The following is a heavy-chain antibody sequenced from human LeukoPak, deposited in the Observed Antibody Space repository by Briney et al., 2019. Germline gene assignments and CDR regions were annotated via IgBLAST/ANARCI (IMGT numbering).Heavy chain of an antibody. V-gene: IGHV3-23*01. CDR1: KFIFRDYA. Sequence: GGSLRLSCAASKFIFRDYAMSWVRQAPGKGLEWVSSLSGTGASTYYADSVKGRFTISRDSSKNTLYVQMNRLRAEDTVVYYCAKGAYYDSTGYVDYWGQGTLVTVSS. J-gene: IGHJ4*02. D-gene: IGHD3-22*01. CDR3: AKGAYYDSTGYVDY. CDR2: LSGTGAST.